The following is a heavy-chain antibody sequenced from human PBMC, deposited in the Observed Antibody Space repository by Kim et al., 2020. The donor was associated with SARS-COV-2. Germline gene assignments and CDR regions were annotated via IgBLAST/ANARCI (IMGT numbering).Heavy chain of an antibody. CDR3: ANRDYYGSGSSTWEN. CDR2: IWYDGSNK. V-gene: IGHV3-30*02. J-gene: IGHJ1*01. CDR1: GFTFSSYG. Sequence: GGSLRLSCAASGFTFSSYGMHWVRQAPGKGLEWVSFIWYDGSNKYYADSVKGRFTISRDNSKNTLYLQMNSLRAEDTAIYYCANRDYYGSGSSTWENWG. D-gene: IGHD3-10*01.